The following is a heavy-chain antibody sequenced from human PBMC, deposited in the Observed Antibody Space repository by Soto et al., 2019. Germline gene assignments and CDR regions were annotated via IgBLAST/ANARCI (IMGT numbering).Heavy chain of an antibody. J-gene: IGHJ4*02. Sequence: GGSLRLSCAASGFTFSSYAMSWVRQAPGKGLEWVSAISGSGGSTYYADSVKGRFTISRDNSKNTLYLQMNSLRAEDTAVYYCAKDGSSSWYVSGTWNYWGQGTLVTVSS. D-gene: IGHD6-13*01. CDR1: GFTFSSYA. V-gene: IGHV3-23*01. CDR3: AKDGSSSWYVSGTWNY. CDR2: ISGSGGST.